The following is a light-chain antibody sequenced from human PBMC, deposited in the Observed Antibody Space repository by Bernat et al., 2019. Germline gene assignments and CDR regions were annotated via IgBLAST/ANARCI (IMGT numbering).Light chain of an antibody. CDR1: RDISNY. J-gene: IGKJ1*01. CDR3: QKYNSATWT. CDR2: GAS. Sequence: DIQMTQSPSSLSASVGDRVTITCRASRDISNYLVWYQQRPGKVPKLLIYGASTLQSGVPARFSGSGSGTDFTLTINTLQHEDVATYYCQKYNSATWTFGQGTKVELK. V-gene: IGKV1-27*01.